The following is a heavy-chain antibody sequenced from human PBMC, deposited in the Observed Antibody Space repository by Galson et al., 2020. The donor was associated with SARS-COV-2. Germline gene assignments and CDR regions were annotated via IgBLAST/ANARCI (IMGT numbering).Heavy chain of an antibody. D-gene: IGHD4-17*01. J-gene: IGHJ6*02. CDR1: GYTFTGFY. V-gene: IGHV1-2*02. CDR3: AVHEYGDYVANYYHFAFDV. Sequence: ASVKVSCQASGYTFTGFYMHWVRQAPGQGLEWMGWNNPNSGDTHSAQKFQGRVTMTRDTSIGTAYMELTSLRSDDTAMYYCAVHEYGDYVANYYHFAFDVWGQGTTVIVSS. CDR2: NNPNSGDT.